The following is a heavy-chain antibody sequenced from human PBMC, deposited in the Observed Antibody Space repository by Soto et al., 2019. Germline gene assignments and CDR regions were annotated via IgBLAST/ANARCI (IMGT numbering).Heavy chain of an antibody. CDR1: GFTFSDYA. CDR3: AKGGRQWLVTSDFNY. Sequence: VQLVEYGGGVVQPGRSLRLSCAASGFTFSDYAMHWVRQAPGKGLEWVAVVSLDGRNTHYADSVKGRFTISRDSSKNTVSLEITSLRSEDTAVYYCAKGGRQWLVTSDFNYWGQGALVTVSS. CDR2: VSLDGRNT. D-gene: IGHD6-19*01. J-gene: IGHJ4*02. V-gene: IGHV3-30*18.